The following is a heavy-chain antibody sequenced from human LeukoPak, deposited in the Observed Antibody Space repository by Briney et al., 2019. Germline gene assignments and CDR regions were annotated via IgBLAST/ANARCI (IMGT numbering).Heavy chain of an antibody. CDR1: GGSISTYY. V-gene: IGHV4-59*01. CDR2: IYYSGST. Sequence: PSETLSLTCTVSGGSISTYYWSWIRQPPGKGLEWIGYIYYSGSTNYNPSLKSRVTISVDTSKNQFSLKLSSVTAADTAVYYCARFSDSSGWYFDLXGRGTLVTVSS. D-gene: IGHD6-19*01. J-gene: IGHJ2*01. CDR3: ARFSDSSGWYFDL.